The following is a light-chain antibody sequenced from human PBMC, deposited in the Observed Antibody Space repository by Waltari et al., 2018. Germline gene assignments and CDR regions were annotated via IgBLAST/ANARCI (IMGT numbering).Light chain of an antibody. CDR3: CSYAGSTSWV. CDR2: EGS. J-gene: IGLJ3*02. CDR1: SSEVGSYNL. V-gene: IGLV2-23*01. Sequence: QSALTQPASVSGSPGQSITIFCTGTSSEVGSYNLVSWYQQYPGKAPKLMIYEGSKRPAGVSNRFSGSKSGNTASLTISGLQAEDEADYYCCSYAGSTSWVFGGGTKLTVL.